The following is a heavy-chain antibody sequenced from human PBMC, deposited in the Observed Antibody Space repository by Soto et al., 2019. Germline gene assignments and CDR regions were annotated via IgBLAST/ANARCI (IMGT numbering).Heavy chain of an antibody. CDR2: ISYTGRT. Sequence: SETLSLTCTVSGSSISSDANFWSWIRQLPGRGLEWIGYISYTGRTYYTPSLNSRLTISLDTSKNLFSLRLSAVTAADTAVYFCARGSFSSSSSWFDPWGQGTLVTVSS. D-gene: IGHD6-6*01. V-gene: IGHV4-31*03. J-gene: IGHJ5*02. CDR3: ARGSFSSSSSWFDP. CDR1: GSSISSDANF.